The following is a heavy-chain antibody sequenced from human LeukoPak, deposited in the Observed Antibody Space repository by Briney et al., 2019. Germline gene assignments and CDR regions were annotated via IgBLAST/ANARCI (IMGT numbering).Heavy chain of an antibody. V-gene: IGHV3-72*01. D-gene: IGHD5-12*01. J-gene: IGHJ4*02. CDR1: GFTFNDHY. Sequence: SGGSLRLSCVASGFTFNDHYMDWVRQAPGKGLEWVGRTRNKANRYTTEYAASVKGRFTISRDDSKNSVSLQINSLKTEDTSVYYCARGGVVATTIFDYWGQGILVIVSS. CDR3: ARGGVVATTIFDY. CDR2: TRNKANRYTT.